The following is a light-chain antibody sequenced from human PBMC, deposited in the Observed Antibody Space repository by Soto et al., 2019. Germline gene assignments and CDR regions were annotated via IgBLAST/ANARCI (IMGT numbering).Light chain of an antibody. CDR3: QQRSNWPRT. J-gene: IGKJ1*01. CDR2: DAS. CDR1: QSVSSY. Sequence: EIVLTHSPATLSLSPGERATLSCRASQSVSSYLAWYQQKPGQAPRLLIYDASNRATGIPARFSGSGSGTDFTLTISSLEPEDVAFYYCQQRSNWPRTFGQGTKVEIK. V-gene: IGKV3-11*01.